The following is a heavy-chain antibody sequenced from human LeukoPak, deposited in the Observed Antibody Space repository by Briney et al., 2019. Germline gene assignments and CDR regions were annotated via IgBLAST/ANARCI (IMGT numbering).Heavy chain of an antibody. J-gene: IGHJ4*02. CDR1: GFTFSSYA. Sequence: QPGGSLILSCASSGFTFSSYAMSWVRQAPGKGLEWVSGISGSGGSTYYADSVKGRFTISRDNSKNTLYLQMNSLRAEDTAVYYCAKGRYYYDSSGYWQFDYWGQGTLVTVSS. V-gene: IGHV3-23*01. D-gene: IGHD3-22*01. CDR2: ISGSGGST. CDR3: AKGRYYYDSSGYWQFDY.